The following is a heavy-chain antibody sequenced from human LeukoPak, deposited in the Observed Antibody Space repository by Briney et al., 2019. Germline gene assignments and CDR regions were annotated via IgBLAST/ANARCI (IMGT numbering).Heavy chain of an antibody. D-gene: IGHD3-22*01. CDR3: ARDPYYYDSSGYFYY. J-gene: IGHJ4*02. CDR1: GFTFSSYS. CDR2: ISSSSSYI. Sequence: GGSLRLSCAASGFTFSSYSMIWVRQAPGKGLEWVSSISSSSSYIYYADSVKGRFTISRDNAKNSLYPQMNSLRAEDTAVYYCARDPYYYDSSGYFYYWGREPWSPSPQ. V-gene: IGHV3-21*01.